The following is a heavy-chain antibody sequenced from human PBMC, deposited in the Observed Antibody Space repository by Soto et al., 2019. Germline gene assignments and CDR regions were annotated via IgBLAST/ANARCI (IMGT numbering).Heavy chain of an antibody. Sequence: QVQLQESGPGLVKPSETLSLTCTVSGGSIRPYYWSWIRQPPGKGLEWIGYIYYTGSTNYISSLKSRVTMSLDTSKNQFSLKLNSVTAADTALYYCARGSPMSSSFPLDSWGQGTLAAVSS. V-gene: IGHV4-59*01. CDR3: ARGSPMSSSFPLDS. CDR2: IYYTGST. CDR1: GGSIRPYY. D-gene: IGHD6-6*01. J-gene: IGHJ4*02.